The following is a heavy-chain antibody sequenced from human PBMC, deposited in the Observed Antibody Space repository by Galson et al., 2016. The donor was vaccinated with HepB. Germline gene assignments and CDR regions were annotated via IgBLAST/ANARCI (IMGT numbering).Heavy chain of an antibody. CDR3: ARDLGYYDNSDYYPNWYFDL. Sequence: SVKVSCKASGYNVTSYYMHWVRQAPGQGPEWMAIINPSGLTSNTQKFQGRVTMTRDTSTSTVYMELSSLRSEDTAIYYCARDLGYYDNSDYYPNWYFDLWGRGTLVTVSS. J-gene: IGHJ2*01. CDR1: GYNVTSYY. V-gene: IGHV1-46*01. CDR2: INPSGLT. D-gene: IGHD3-22*01.